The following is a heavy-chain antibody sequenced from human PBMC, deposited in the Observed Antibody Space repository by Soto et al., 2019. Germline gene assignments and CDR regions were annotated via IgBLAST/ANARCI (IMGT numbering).Heavy chain of an antibody. CDR2: ISSSGSTI. CDR1: GFTFSDYY. J-gene: IGHJ4*02. CDR3: ARDVTTFSPLIDY. Sequence: GSLRLSCAASGFTFSDYYMSWIRQAPGKGLEWVSYISSSGSTIYYADSVKGRFTISRDNAKNSLYLQMNSLRAEDTAVYYCARDVTTFSPLIDYWGQGTLVTVSS. V-gene: IGHV3-11*01. D-gene: IGHD4-17*01.